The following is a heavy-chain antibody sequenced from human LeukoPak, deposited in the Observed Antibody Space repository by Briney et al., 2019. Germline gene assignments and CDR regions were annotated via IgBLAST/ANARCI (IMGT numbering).Heavy chain of an antibody. J-gene: IGHJ3*02. CDR1: GGSVSGYY. Sequence: SQTLSLTCTVAGGSVSGYYWSWIRQPAGKGLEWNGRIYTSRNINFNPSLKARVTMSVDTSKNQVALKLNSVTAADAAVYYCARNNWNNGFDIWGQGTMVTVSS. V-gene: IGHV4-4*07. CDR2: IYTSRNI. D-gene: IGHD1/OR15-1a*01. CDR3: ARNNWNNGFDI.